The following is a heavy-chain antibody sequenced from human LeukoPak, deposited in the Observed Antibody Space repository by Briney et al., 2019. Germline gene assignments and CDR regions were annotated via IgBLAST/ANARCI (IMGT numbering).Heavy chain of an antibody. CDR1: GYTFTSYD. CDR2: MNPNSGNT. J-gene: IGHJ4*02. V-gene: IGHV1-8*01. CDR3: ARRHGRCSDGSCYYPDY. Sequence: ASVKVSCKSSGYTFTSYDINWVRQATGQGLEWMGWMNPNSGNTGYAQKFQGRVTMTRNSSITTAYMELSSLRSEDTAVYYCARRHGRCSDGSCYYPDYWGQGTLVTVSS. D-gene: IGHD2-15*01.